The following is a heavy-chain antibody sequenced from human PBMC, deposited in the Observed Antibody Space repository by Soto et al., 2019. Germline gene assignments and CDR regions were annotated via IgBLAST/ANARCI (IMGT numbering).Heavy chain of an antibody. Sequence: GASVKVSRKASGGTFSSYAISWVRQAPGQGLEWMGGIIPIFGTANYAQKFQGRVTITADESTSTAYMELSSLRSEDTAVYYCASPSGYYYYYGMDVWGQGTTVTVSS. D-gene: IGHD1-26*01. J-gene: IGHJ6*02. CDR3: ASPSGYYYYYGMDV. CDR1: GGTFSSYA. CDR2: IIPIFGTA. V-gene: IGHV1-69*13.